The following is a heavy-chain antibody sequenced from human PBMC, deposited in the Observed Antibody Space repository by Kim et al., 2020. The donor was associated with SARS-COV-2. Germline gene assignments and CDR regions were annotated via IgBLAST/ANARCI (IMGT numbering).Heavy chain of an antibody. D-gene: IGHD6-19*01. V-gene: IGHV3-33*01. Sequence: GGSLRLSCAASGFTFSSYGMHWVRQAPGKGLEWVAVIWYDGSNKYYADSVKGRFTISRDNSKNTLYLQMNSLRAEDTDVYYCARDMGSGSGWNFDYWGQGTLVTVSS. CDR3: ARDMGSGSGWNFDY. J-gene: IGHJ4*02. CDR1: GFTFSSYG. CDR2: IWYDGSNK.